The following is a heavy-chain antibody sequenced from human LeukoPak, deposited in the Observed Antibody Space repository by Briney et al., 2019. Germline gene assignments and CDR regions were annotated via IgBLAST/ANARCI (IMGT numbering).Heavy chain of an antibody. D-gene: IGHD3-22*01. CDR3: ARNSYSSGYYYKTSTYYWYFDL. V-gene: IGHV3-23*01. CDR2: ISGSGGST. J-gene: IGHJ2*01. CDR1: GFTFSSYA. Sequence: PGGSLRLSCAASGFTFSSYAMSWVRQAPGKGLEWVSAISGSGGSTYYADSVKGRFTISRDNAKNSLYLQMNSLRDEDTAVYYCARNSYSSGYYYKTSTYYWYFDLWGRGTLVTVSS.